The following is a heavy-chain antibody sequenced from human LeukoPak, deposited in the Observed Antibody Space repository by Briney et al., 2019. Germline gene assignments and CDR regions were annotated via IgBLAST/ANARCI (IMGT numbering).Heavy chain of an antibody. CDR2: ICSSSTYT. CDR3: ARSGSTYYYGMDV. V-gene: IGHV3-11*06. CDR1: GFTFSDYY. Sequence: PGGSLRLSCAAPGFTFSDYYMSCIRQAPGKGLEWISYICSSSTYTNYADSVKGRFTISRDNSKNTLYLQMNSLRAEDTAVYYCARSGSTYYYGMDVWGQGTTVTVSS. J-gene: IGHJ6*02. D-gene: IGHD3-10*01.